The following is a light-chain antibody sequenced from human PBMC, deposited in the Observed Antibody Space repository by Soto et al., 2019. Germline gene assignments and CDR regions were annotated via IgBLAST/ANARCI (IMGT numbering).Light chain of an antibody. CDR3: HQYAVSPLT. CDR2: DAS. J-gene: IGKJ4*01. Sequence: ILLTQSPGTLSLSPGESATLSCRASQSVGRNYLAWFQHKPDQAPRLLIYDASNRATGVPDRFSGSGSGTDFTLSVTRLEPEDFAVYYCHQYAVSPLTFGGGTTVEIK. V-gene: IGKV3-20*01. CDR1: QSVGRNY.